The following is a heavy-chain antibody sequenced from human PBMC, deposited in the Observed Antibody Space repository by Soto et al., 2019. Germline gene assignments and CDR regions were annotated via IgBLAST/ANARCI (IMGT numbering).Heavy chain of an antibody. Sequence: GGSLRLSCTASGFIFSNYEMNWVRQAPGKGLEWVAYISVSGRTIYYADSVKGRFTVSRDNANNLVFLQMNGLRPEDTAMYYCARDLRGHYGPWGQGTMVTVSS. V-gene: IGHV3-48*03. CDR2: ISVSGRTI. D-gene: IGHD4-17*01. J-gene: IGHJ3*01. CDR3: ARDLRGHYGP. CDR1: GFIFSNYE.